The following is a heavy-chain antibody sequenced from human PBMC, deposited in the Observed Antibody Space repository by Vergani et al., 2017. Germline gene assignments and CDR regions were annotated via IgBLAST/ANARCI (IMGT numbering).Heavy chain of an antibody. D-gene: IGHD6-13*01. V-gene: IGHV1-2*02. CDR2: INPNSGGT. J-gene: IGHJ2*01. Sequence: QVQLVQSGAEVKKPGSSVKVSCKASGYTFTSYGISWVRQAPGQGLEWMGWINPNSGGTNYAQKFQGRVTMTRDTSISTAYMELSRLRSDDTAVYYCARSFPRQLGNWYFDLWGRGTLVTVSS. CDR3: ARSFPRQLGNWYFDL. CDR1: GYTFTSYG.